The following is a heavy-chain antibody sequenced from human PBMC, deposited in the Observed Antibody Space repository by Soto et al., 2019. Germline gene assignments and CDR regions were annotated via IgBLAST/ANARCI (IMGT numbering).Heavy chain of an antibody. CDR2: SNGGNGFT. CDR3: ARLSYSDALDV. CDR1: GYTFRSHG. J-gene: IGHJ6*02. V-gene: IGHV1-3*02. D-gene: IGHD4-17*01. Sequence: QVQLVQSGAEVRTPGASVKISCKASGYTFRSHGVQWVRQAPGQRLEWAGWSNGGNGFTKYSQEFQDRVTITRDTAASTIYMELPSLTSDDTAVYYCARLSYSDALDVWGQGTTVTVSS.